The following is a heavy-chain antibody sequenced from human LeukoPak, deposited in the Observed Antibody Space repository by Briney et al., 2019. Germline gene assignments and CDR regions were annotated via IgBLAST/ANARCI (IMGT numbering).Heavy chain of an antibody. Sequence: PGGSLRLSCAASGFTFSTYSMHWVRQAPGKGLEYISVISRDGDITSYANSVKGRFTVSRDHSKNTLYLQMGSLRPEDMAVYYCARGDVSGYYGLDFWGQGTLVIVSS. CDR3: ARGDVSGYYGLDF. J-gene: IGHJ4*02. CDR2: ISRDGDIT. V-gene: IGHV3-64*01. D-gene: IGHD3-22*01. CDR1: GFTFSTYS.